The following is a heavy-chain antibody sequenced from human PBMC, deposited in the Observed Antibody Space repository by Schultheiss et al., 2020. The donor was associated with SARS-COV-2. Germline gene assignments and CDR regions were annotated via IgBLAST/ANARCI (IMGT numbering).Heavy chain of an antibody. CDR2: ISYDGSNK. D-gene: IGHD6-19*01. Sequence: GGSLRLSCAASGFTFSSYAMHWVRQAPGKGLEWVAVISYDGSNKYYADSVKGRFTISRDNSKNTLYLQMNSLRAEDTAVYYCAKAFSSGWYCDYWGQGTLVTVSS. CDR1: GFTFSSYA. CDR3: AKAFSSGWYCDY. J-gene: IGHJ4*02. V-gene: IGHV3-30*01.